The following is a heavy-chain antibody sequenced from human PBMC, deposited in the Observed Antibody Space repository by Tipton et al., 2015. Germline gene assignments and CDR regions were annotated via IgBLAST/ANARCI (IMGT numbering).Heavy chain of an antibody. V-gene: IGHV4-59*01. CDR2: IYYTGST. J-gene: IGHJ3*02. Sequence: TLSLTCSVSDVSISGYYCSWIRQTPGKGLEWIGYIYYTGSTKYNPSLKSRLSMSVDTSKNQFSLKLTSVTAADTAVYYCARESSDQQLADAFDIWGPGTAVTVS. D-gene: IGHD6-13*01. CDR3: ARESSDQQLADAFDI. CDR1: DVSISGYY.